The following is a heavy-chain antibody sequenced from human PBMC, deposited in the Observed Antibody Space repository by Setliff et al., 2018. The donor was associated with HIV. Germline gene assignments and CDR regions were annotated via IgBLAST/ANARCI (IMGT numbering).Heavy chain of an antibody. Sequence: PSETLSLTCTVSGDSINSGTYYWSWIRQPAGKGLEWIGRLHLSGDTDYNPTLKSRVTMSIDTSKNQFSLKLSSVTAADTAVYYCARDNSYYYGSGSHYWYGMDVWGQGTTVTVSS. CDR3: ARDNSYYYGSGSHYWYGMDV. V-gene: IGHV4-61*02. D-gene: IGHD3-10*01. CDR1: GDSINSGTYY. CDR2: LHLSGDT. J-gene: IGHJ6*01.